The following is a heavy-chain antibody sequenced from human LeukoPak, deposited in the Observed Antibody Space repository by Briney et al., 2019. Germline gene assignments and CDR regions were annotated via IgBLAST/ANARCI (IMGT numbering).Heavy chain of an antibody. D-gene: IGHD4-23*01. V-gene: IGHV4-59*01. CDR3: ARDRYGYGGNPHWFDY. Sequence: SETLSLTCTVSGGSISSCYWSWIRQPPGKGLEWTGYIYYSGSTNYNPSLKSRVTISVDTSKNQFSLKLSSVTAADTAVYYCARDRYGYGGNPHWFDYWGQGTLVTVSS. CDR2: IYYSGST. J-gene: IGHJ4*02. CDR1: GGSISSCY.